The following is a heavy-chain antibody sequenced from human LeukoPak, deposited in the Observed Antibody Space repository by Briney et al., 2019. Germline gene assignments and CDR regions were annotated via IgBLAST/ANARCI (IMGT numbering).Heavy chain of an antibody. J-gene: IGHJ4*02. Sequence: PGGSLTLSCAASGFTFTNYWMTWVRQAPGKGLEWVANIKQDGSEKYYVDSVKGRFTISRDNAKNSLSLQMNSLRAEDTAVYYCARGLGRSDYWGQGTLVTVSS. CDR1: GFTFTNYW. CDR2: IKQDGSEK. CDR3: ARGLGRSDY. V-gene: IGHV3-7*01.